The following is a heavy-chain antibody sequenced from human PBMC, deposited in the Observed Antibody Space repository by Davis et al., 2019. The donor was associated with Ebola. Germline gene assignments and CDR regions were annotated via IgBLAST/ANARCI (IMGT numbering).Heavy chain of an antibody. CDR2: IDPSDSYT. V-gene: IGHV5-10-1*01. CDR1: GYSFTNSW. Sequence: GESLKISCKGSGYSFTNSWITWVRQMPGQGLEWMGRIDPSDSYTIYSPSFQGHITISADKSMSTAYLQWTSLQASDTAMYYCARHSAASNWFDPWGQGTLVTVPS. D-gene: IGHD2-21*01. J-gene: IGHJ5*02. CDR3: ARHSAASNWFDP.